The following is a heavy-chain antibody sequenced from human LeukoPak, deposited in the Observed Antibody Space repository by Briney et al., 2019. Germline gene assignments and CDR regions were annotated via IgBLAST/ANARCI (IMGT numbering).Heavy chain of an antibody. J-gene: IGHJ4*02. CDR3: AKDQRRGYSYGFDY. D-gene: IGHD5-18*01. CDR2: ISSDGSNK. V-gene: IGHV3-30*18. Sequence: PGRSLRLSCAASGFTFSGFGIYWVRQAPGKGLEGVAVISSDGSNKYYADSVKGRFTISRDNSKNTLYLQMNSLRADDTAVYYCAKDQRRGYSYGFDYWGQGTLVTVSS. CDR1: GFTFSGFG.